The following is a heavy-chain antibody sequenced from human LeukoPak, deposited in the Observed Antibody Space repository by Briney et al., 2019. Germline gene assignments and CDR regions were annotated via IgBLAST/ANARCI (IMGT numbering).Heavy chain of an antibody. Sequence: SETLSLTCTVSGGSISSYYWSWIRQPPGKGLEWIGYIYSSGSTNYNPSLKSRLTISVDASKNQFSLKLTSVTAADTAVYYCAKSIAAADNWFDPRGQGTLVTVSS. J-gene: IGHJ5*02. CDR2: IYSSGST. CDR1: GGSISSYY. V-gene: IGHV4-59*01. D-gene: IGHD6-13*01. CDR3: AKSIAAADNWFDP.